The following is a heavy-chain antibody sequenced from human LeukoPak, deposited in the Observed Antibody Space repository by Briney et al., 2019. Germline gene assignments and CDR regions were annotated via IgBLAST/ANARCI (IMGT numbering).Heavy chain of an antibody. J-gene: IGHJ4*02. CDR2: ITSSGGST. CDR3: AYTKYYYDTSGYSLFDY. Sequence: HTGGSLRLSCAASGFTFNTYGMTWVRQAPGKGLEWVSAITSSGGSTYYGDSVKGRFTISRDNSKNKLYLQMNSLRAEDTALYYCAYTKYYYDTSGYSLFDYWGQGTLVTVSS. V-gene: IGHV3-23*01. CDR1: GFTFNTYG. D-gene: IGHD3-22*01.